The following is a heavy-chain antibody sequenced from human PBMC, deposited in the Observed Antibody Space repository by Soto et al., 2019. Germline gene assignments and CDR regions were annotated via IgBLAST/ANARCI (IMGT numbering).Heavy chain of an antibody. Sequence: GGSLRLSCASSGFTFSSYAMHLVRQAPGKGLEWVAVISYDGSNKYYADSVKGRFTISRDNSKNTLYLQMNSLRAEDTAVYYCALDSSGDYYGMDVWGQGTTVTVSS. D-gene: IGHD6-25*01. CDR1: GFTFSSYA. CDR2: ISYDGSNK. J-gene: IGHJ6*02. V-gene: IGHV3-30-3*01. CDR3: ALDSSGDYYGMDV.